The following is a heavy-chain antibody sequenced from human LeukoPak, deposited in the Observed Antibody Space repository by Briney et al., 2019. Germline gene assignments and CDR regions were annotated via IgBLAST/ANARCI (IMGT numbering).Heavy chain of an antibody. CDR1: GFTFSTFA. CDR2: IFPSGGVI. V-gene: IGHV3-23*01. J-gene: IGHJ4*02. D-gene: IGHD2-8*02. Sequence: GGSLRLSCAASGFTFSTFAMIWVRQPPGKGLEWVSSIFPSGGVIHYADSVRGRLTISRDNSKSTLSLQMNSLRAEDTAIYYCATYRQVLLPFESWGQGTLVTVSS. CDR3: ATYRQVLLPFES.